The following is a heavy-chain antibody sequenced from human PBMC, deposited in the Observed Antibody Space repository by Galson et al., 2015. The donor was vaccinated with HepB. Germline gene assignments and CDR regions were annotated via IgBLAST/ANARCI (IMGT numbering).Heavy chain of an antibody. CDR3: ARDPKVTTGNYYYYYGMDV. J-gene: IGHJ6*02. CDR1: GGSISSGGYY. CDR2: IYYSGST. D-gene: IGHD4-17*01. Sequence: QVQLQESGPGLVKPSETLSLTCTVSGGSISSGGYYWSWIRQHPGKGLEWIGYIYYSGSTYYNPSLKSRVTISVDTSKNQFSLKLSSVTAADTAVYYCARDPKVTTGNYYYYYGMDVWGQGTTVTVSS. V-gene: IGHV4-31*03.